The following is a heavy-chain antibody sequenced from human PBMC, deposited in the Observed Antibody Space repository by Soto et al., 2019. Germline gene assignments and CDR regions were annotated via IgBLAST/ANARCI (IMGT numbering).Heavy chain of an antibody. CDR3: ATHDFWSGYYRTGDDAFDI. J-gene: IGHJ3*02. D-gene: IGHD3-3*01. CDR2: IYPGDSDT. V-gene: IGHV5-51*01. CDR1: GYSFTSYW. Sequence: GESLKISCKGSGYSFTSYWIGWVRQMPGKGLEWMGIIYPGDSDTRYSPSFQGQVTISADKSISTAYLQWSSLKASDTAMYYCATHDFWSGYYRTGDDAFDIWGQGTTVTVSS.